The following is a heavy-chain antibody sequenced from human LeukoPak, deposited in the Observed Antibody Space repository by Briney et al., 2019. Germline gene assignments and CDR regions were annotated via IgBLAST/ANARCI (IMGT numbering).Heavy chain of an antibody. CDR2: INPNSGGT. CDR3: ERDRGRIEAAGKFGY. CDR1: GYTFTGYY. D-gene: IGHD6-13*01. Sequence: ASVKVSCKASGYTFTGYYMHWVRQAPGQGRESMGWINPNSGGTNYAQKFQGRVTMTRDTSISTAYMELSRLRSDDTAVYYCERDRGRIEAAGKFGYWGQGTLVTVSS. V-gene: IGHV1-2*02. J-gene: IGHJ4*02.